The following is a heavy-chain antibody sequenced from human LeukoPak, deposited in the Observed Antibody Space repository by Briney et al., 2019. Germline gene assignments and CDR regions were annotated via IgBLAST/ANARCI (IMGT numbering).Heavy chain of an antibody. V-gene: IGHV4-38-2*01. Sequence: PSETLSLTCAVSGYSISSGYYWGWIRQPPGKGLEWIGSIYHSGSTYYNPSLKSRVTISVDTSKNQFSLKLSSVTGVDTAVYYGARQRMDRRITIVGVAMGCAFDIWGQGTMVTVSS. CDR3: ARQRMDRRITIVGVAMGCAFDI. CDR2: IYHSGST. J-gene: IGHJ3*02. CDR1: GYSISSGYY. D-gene: IGHD3-3*01.